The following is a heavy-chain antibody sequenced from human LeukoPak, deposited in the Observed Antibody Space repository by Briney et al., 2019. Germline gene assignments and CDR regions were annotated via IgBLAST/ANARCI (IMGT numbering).Heavy chain of an antibody. Sequence: GGSLRLSCAASGFTSSNYWMNWVRQAPGKGRGWVAIIKQEGSEKVVDSVEGRFTISRDNAKNSLYLQMNSLRVEDTAVYYCMGGAGWLVDYWGQGTLVTVSS. J-gene: IGHJ4*02. CDR2: IKQEGSEK. V-gene: IGHV3-7*01. CDR3: MGGAGWLVDY. CDR1: GFTSSNYW. D-gene: IGHD2-15*01.